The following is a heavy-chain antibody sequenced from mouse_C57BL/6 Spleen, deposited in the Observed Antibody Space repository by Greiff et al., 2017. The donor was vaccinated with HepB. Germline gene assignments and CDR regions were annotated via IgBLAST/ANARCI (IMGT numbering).Heavy chain of an antibody. CDR1: GYTFTSYW. J-gene: IGHJ4*01. CDR3: ARGGQWGLRGDYAMDY. Sequence: VQLQQPGAELVRPGSSVKLSCKASGYTFTSYWMHWVKQRPIQGLEWIGNIDPSDSETHYNQKFKDKATLTVDKSSSTAYMQLSSLTSEDSAVYYCARGGQWGLRGDYAMDYWGQGTSVTVSS. V-gene: IGHV1-52*01. CDR2: IDPSDSET. D-gene: IGHD3-1*01.